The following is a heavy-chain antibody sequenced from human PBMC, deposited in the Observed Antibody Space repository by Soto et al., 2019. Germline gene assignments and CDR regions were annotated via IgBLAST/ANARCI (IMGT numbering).Heavy chain of an antibody. Sequence: QVQLQESGPGLVKPSETLSLTCTVSGGSISSYYWSWIRQPPGKGLEWIGYIYYSGSTNYNPPLTSPVTISVDTSQHPFSLNLRSVTAADTAVYYCARVVRERWGCPSQYFDYWGQGTLVTVSS. V-gene: IGHV4-59*01. CDR2: IYYSGST. D-gene: IGHD3-16*01. CDR3: ARVVRERWGCPSQYFDY. CDR1: GGSISSYY. J-gene: IGHJ4*02.